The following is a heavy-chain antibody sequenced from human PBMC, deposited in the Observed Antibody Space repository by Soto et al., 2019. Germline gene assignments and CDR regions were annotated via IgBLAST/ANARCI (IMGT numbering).Heavy chain of an antibody. CDR3: ARVGEMVRELIITRGLNY. V-gene: IGHV4-61*01. Sequence: PSETLSLTCTVSGGSVSSGSYYWSWIRQPPGKGLEWIGYIYYSGSTNYNPSLKSRVTISVDTSKNQFSLKLSSVTAADTAVYYCARVGEMVRELIITRGLNYWGQGTLVTVSS. J-gene: IGHJ4*02. CDR1: GGSVSSGSYY. CDR2: IYYSGST. D-gene: IGHD3-10*01.